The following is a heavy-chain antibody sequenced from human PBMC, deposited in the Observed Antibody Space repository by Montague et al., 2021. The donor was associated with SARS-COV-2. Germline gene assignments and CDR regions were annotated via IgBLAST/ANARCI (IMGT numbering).Heavy chain of an antibody. V-gene: IGHV4-39*07. CDR1: GGSISTTKYY. CDR3: ARAWRYGDYSGVHFAP. CDR2: IYNSDNT. D-gene: IGHD4-17*01. J-gene: IGHJ5*02. Sequence: SETLSLTCTVSGGSISTTKYYWAWIRQPPGKGLEWVGSIYNSDNTYYNPSLESRLTMSVDTSKNQFSLKLRSVTAADAAVYHCARAWRYGDYSGVHFAPWGQGTLVTVSS.